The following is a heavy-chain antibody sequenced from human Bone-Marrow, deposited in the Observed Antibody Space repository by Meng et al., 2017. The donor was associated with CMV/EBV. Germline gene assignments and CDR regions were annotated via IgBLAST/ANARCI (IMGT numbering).Heavy chain of an antibody. V-gene: IGHV3-74*01. CDR3: VREAGSAPTLGAFDI. Sequence: GESLKISCAASGFTINYYWMHWVRQAPGKGLVWVCNSDGRTIHYADFVKGRFTISRDNAKNTPYIAMHSLRADDTAVYYCVREAGSAPTLGAFDIWGQGTMVTVSS. D-gene: IGHD3-10*01. J-gene: IGHJ3*02. CDR2: NSDGRTI. CDR1: GFTINYYW.